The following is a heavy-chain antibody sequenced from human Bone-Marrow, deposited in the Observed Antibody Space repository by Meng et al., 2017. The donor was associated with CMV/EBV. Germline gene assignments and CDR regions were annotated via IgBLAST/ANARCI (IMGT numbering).Heavy chain of an antibody. CDR3: ATQPYCGDECYFDI. CDR2: ISRSGSTI. D-gene: IGHD2-21*01. V-gene: IGHV3-11*04. J-gene: IGHJ4*02. CDR1: GLTFSDYY. Sequence: GGSLRLSCAASGLTFSDYYMSWIRQAPGKGLEWISYISRSGSTIYYADSVMGRFTISRDSAKTSLFLQMNSLRAEDTAVYYCATQPYCGDECYFDICGQGTLVTVSS.